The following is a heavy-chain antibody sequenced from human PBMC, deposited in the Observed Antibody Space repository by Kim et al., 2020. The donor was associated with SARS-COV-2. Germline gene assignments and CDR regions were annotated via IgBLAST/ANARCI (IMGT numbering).Heavy chain of an antibody. J-gene: IGHJ4*02. CDR3: ARDLIGRTGRYFDY. CDR2: ISYDGSNK. CDR1: GFTFSSYA. D-gene: IGHD2-21*01. Sequence: GGSLRLSCAASGFTFSSYAMHWVRQAPGKGLEWVAVISYDGSNKYYADSVKGRFTISRDNSKNTLYLQMNSLRAEDTAVYYCARDLIGRTGRYFDYWGQG. V-gene: IGHV3-30*04.